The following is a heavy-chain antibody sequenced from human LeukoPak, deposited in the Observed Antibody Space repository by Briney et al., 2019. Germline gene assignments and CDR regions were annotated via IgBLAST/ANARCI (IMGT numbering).Heavy chain of an antibody. J-gene: IGHJ4*02. CDR3: AKDIRGIYGYAGTYFDY. V-gene: IGHV3-9*01. D-gene: IGHD5-18*01. Sequence: PGGSLTLSCAASGFTFDDYAMHWVRQAPGKGLEWVSGISWNSGSIVYADSVRGRFTISRDNAKNSLYLQMNSLRAADTALYYCAKDIRGIYGYAGTYFDYWGQGTLVTVSS. CDR1: GFTFDDYA. CDR2: ISWNSGSI.